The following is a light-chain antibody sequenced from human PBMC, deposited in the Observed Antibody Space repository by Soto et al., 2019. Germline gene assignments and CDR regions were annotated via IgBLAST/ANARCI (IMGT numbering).Light chain of an antibody. CDR1: SSNIGAGYD. CDR3: QSYDSSLSGFYV. V-gene: IGLV1-40*01. J-gene: IGLJ1*01. Sequence: QLVLTQPPSASGAPGQRVTISCTGSSSNIGAGYDVHWYQQVPGTAPKLLIYGDSNRPSGVPDRFSGSKSGTSASLAITGLQAEDEADYYCQSYDSSLSGFYVFGTGTKLTVL. CDR2: GDS.